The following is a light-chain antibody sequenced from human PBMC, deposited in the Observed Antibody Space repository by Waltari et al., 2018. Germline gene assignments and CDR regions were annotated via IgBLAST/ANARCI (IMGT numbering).Light chain of an antibody. CDR2: DFA. CDR1: SSDVDGFNF. J-gene: IGLJ2*01. V-gene: IGLV2-14*03. Sequence: QSALTQPASMSGSPGQSITISCTGTSSDVDGFNFVAWYQQYPGNAPKLIIYDFANRRSGVSPRFSGSRSGNTASLTISGLQAEDEADYYCSSYTSVNTRFGGGTKLTVL. CDR3: SSYTSVNTR.